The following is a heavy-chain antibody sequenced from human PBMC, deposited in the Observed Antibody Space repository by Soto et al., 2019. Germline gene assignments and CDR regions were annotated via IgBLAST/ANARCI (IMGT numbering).Heavy chain of an antibody. D-gene: IGHD3-10*02. CDR1: GGTFGSYA. J-gene: IGHJ2*01. CDR3: ARGPYYVYWYFDL. V-gene: IGHV1-69*06. Sequence: ASLKVSCKASGGTFGSYAISWVRQAPGQGLEWMGGIIPIFGTANYAQKFQGRVTITADKSTSTAYMELSSLRSEDTAVYYCARGPYYVYWYFDLWGRGTLVTVSS. CDR2: IIPIFGTA.